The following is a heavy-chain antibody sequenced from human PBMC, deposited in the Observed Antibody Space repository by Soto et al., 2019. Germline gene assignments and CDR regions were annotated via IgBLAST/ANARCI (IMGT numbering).Heavy chain of an antibody. V-gene: IGHV1-3*01. J-gene: IGHJ3*02. Sequence: ASLKVSCKASGYTFTSYAMHWVRQAPGERVEWMAWINASNGNTKYSQKFKGRVRITRDTSASTAYMELRSLSSAATAMYYCARYLIAVEAFDIWGQGTMVSVSS. D-gene: IGHD6-19*01. CDR1: GYTFTSYA. CDR3: ARYLIAVEAFDI. CDR2: INASNGNT.